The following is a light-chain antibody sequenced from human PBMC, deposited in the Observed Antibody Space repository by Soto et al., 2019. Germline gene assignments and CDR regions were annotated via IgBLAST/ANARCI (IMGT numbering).Light chain of an antibody. V-gene: IGKV3-15*01. J-gene: IGKJ5*01. CDR3: QQYNTYST. CDR1: QSVSSY. CDR2: GAS. Sequence: EIVVTQSPATLSLSPGERATLSFRASQSVSSYLAWYQQKPGQAPRPLIYGASTRATGIPARFRGSGSGTEFTLTISSLQPDDFATYYCQQYNTYSTFGQGTRLEIK.